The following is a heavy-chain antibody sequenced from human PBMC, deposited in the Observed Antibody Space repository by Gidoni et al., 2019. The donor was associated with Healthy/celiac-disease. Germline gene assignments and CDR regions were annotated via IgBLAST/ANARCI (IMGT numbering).Heavy chain of an antibody. Sequence: EVQLLESGGGLVQLGGSLRLSCAASGFTVSSYAMSWVRQAPGKGLGWVSAISGSGGSTYYADSVKGRFTISRDNSKNTLYLQMNSLRAEDTAVYYCAGQSMVRGVIIFDYWGQGTLVTVSS. CDR1: GFTVSSYA. V-gene: IGHV3-23*01. D-gene: IGHD3-10*01. CDR3: AGQSMVRGVIIFDY. CDR2: ISGSGGST. J-gene: IGHJ4*02.